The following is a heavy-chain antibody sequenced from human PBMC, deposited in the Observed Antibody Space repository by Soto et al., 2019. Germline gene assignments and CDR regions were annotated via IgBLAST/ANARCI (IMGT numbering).Heavy chain of an antibody. J-gene: IGHJ6*03. V-gene: IGHV4-59*01. Sequence: NPSETLSLTCTVSGGSISSYYWSWIRQPPGKGLEWIGYIHYSGSTNYNPSIKSRVTISVDTSKNQFSLKLSSVTAADTAVFYFVRVPPQQLARDYYYYYMDVWGKGTTVTVSS. D-gene: IGHD6-13*01. CDR3: VRVPPQQLARDYYYYYMDV. CDR2: IHYSGST. CDR1: GGSISSYY.